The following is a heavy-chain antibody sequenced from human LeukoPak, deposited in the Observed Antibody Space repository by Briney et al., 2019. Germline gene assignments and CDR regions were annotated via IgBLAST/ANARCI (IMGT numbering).Heavy chain of an antibody. CDR1: GFTFSSYS. J-gene: IGHJ3*02. D-gene: IGHD6-19*01. CDR3: AREHSSGWQSDAFDI. V-gene: IGHV3-21*01. Sequence: GRSLRLSCAASGFTFSSYSMNWVRQAPGKGLEWVSSISSSSSYIYYADSVKGRFTISRDNAKNSLYLQMNSLRAEDTAVYYCAREHSSGWQSDAFDIWGQGTMVTVSS. CDR2: ISSSSSYI.